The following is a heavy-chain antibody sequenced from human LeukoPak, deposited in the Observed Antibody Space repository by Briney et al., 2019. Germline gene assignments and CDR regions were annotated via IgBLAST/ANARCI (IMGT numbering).Heavy chain of an antibody. D-gene: IGHD2-21*02. CDR2: IIPIFGTV. CDR1: GGTFSSYA. V-gene: IGHV1-69*01. CDR3: ASEEPARWRPLDY. Sequence: SVKVSCKASGGTFSSYAISWVRQAPGQGLEWMGGIIPIFGTVNYAQKFQGRVTITADESTSTAYMELSSLRSEDTAVYYCASEEPARWRPLDYWGQGTLVTVSS. J-gene: IGHJ4*02.